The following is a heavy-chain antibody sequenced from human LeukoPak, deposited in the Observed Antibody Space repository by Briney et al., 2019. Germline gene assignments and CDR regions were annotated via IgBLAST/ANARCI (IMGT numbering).Heavy chain of an antibody. Sequence: GASVKVSCKASGYTFTSYYMHWVRQAPGQGLEWMGWINPNSGGTNYAQKFQGRVTMTRDTSISTAYMELSRLRSDDTAVYYCARVKVRSWSFTTSLFDYWGQGTLVTVSS. CDR2: INPNSGGT. V-gene: IGHV1-2*02. CDR3: ARVKVRSWSFTTSLFDY. CDR1: GYTFTSYY. J-gene: IGHJ4*02. D-gene: IGHD1-14*01.